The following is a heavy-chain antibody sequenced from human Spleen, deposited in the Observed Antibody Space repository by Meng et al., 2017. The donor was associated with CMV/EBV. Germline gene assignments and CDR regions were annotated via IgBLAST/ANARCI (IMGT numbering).Heavy chain of an antibody. CDR1: GFTFSSYG. D-gene: IGHD5/OR15-5a*01. Sequence: GGSLRLSCAASGFTFSSYGMHWVRQAPGKGLEWVAFIRYDGSNKYYADSVKGRFTISRDNSRNTLYLQMNSLRVEDTAVYYCAKAHLVYYKWFDPWGQGTLVTVSS. J-gene: IGHJ5*02. CDR2: IRYDGSNK. V-gene: IGHV3-30*02. CDR3: AKAHLVYYKWFDP.